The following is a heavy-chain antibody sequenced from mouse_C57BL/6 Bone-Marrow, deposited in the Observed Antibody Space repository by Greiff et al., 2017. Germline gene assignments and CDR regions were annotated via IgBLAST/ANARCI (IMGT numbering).Heavy chain of an antibody. D-gene: IGHD1-1*01. CDR2: IYPGRGNT. CDR3: ARWDYYYGSSYHWYFDV. Sequence: QVQLQQSGAELVRPGASVKLSCKASGYTFTDYYINWVKQRPGQGLEWIARIYPGRGNTYYNEKVKGKATLTTDKSPSTAYMQLSSLTSEYSAVYFCARWDYYYGSSYHWYFDVWGTGTTVTVSS. J-gene: IGHJ1*03. CDR1: GYTFTDYY. V-gene: IGHV1-76*01.